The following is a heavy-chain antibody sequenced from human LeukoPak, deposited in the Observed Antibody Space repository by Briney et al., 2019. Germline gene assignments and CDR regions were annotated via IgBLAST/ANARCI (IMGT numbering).Heavy chain of an antibody. CDR1: GGSISSSSYY. CDR3: ARVKGGQPST. D-gene: IGHD2-15*01. J-gene: IGHJ5*02. V-gene: IGHV4-39*07. CDR2: IYYSGST. Sequence: SETLSLTCTVSGGSISSSSYYWGWIRQPPGKGLEWIGSIYYSGSTYYNPSLKSRVTISVDTPKNQFSLKLSSVTAADTAVYYCARVKGGQPSTWGQGTLVTVSS.